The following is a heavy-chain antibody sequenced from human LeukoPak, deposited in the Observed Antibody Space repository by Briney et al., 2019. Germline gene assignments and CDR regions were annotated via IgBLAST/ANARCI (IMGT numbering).Heavy chain of an antibody. Sequence: QTGGSLRLSCAASGFTFSSYSMDWVRQAPGKALEWVSYISISSTTIYYADSVKGRFTISRDNAKNSLYLQMNSLRAEDTAVYYCARDQHRSSGYSFRHDAFDIWDQGTMVTVSS. D-gene: IGHD3-22*01. CDR1: GFTFSSYS. CDR3: ARDQHRSSGYSFRHDAFDI. CDR2: ISISSTTI. V-gene: IGHV3-48*04. J-gene: IGHJ3*02.